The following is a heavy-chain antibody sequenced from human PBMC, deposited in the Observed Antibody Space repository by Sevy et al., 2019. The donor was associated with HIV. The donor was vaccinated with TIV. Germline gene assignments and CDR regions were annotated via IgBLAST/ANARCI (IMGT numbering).Heavy chain of an antibody. Sequence: GGSLRLSCAASGFTFTSFSMHWVRQAPGKGLEWVATISYDGSNKYYADSVKGRFTISRDNSKNYLYLQMNSLRAEDTAVYCCALERLSSNVAEYIQNWGQGTLVTVSS. D-gene: IGHD1-1*01. V-gene: IGHV3-30-3*01. J-gene: IGHJ1*01. CDR1: GFTFTSFS. CDR3: ALERLSSNVAEYIQN. CDR2: ISYDGSNK.